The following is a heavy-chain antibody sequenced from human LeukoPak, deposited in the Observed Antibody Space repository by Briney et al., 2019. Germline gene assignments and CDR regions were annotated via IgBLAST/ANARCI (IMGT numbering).Heavy chain of an antibody. J-gene: IGHJ3*01. V-gene: IGHV4-4*07. CDR1: GGSISSYY. CDR3: ARISSSNWYNERGAFDV. Sequence: SETLSLTCTVSGGSISSYYWSWIRQPAGKGLEWIGRIYTSGSTNYSPSLKSRVTISVDTSKNQFSLKLRSVTAADTAVYYCARISSSNWYNERGAFDVWGQGTMVTVSS. D-gene: IGHD6-13*01. CDR2: IYTSGST.